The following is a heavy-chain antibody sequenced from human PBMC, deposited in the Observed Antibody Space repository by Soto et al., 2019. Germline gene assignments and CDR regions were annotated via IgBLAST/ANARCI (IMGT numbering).Heavy chain of an antibody. J-gene: IGHJ4*02. V-gene: IGHV3-15*01. D-gene: IGHD6-19*01. CDR2: IKSKTDGVKT. CDR1: GLTLSNAW. CDR3: TTPPGSSGWYKDD. Sequence: GALRLSCAASGLTLSNAWMSWVRQAPGKGLEWVGRIKSKTDGVKTDYAAPVKGRFTISRDDSKNTLYLQMNSLKTEDTAVYYCTTPPGSSGWYKDDWGQGTLVTVSS.